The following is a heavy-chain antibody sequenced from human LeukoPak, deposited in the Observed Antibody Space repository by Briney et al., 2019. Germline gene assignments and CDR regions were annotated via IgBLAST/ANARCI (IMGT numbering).Heavy chain of an antibody. V-gene: IGHV3-30*18. J-gene: IGHJ4*02. D-gene: IGHD1-26*01. CDR2: ISYDGSNK. CDR3: AKDGPYSGSTESPFDY. Sequence: PGRSLRLSCAASGFTFSSYGMHWVRQAPGKGLEWVAVISYDGSNKYYADSVKGRFTISRDNSKNTLYLQMNSLRAGDTAVYYCAKDGPYSGSTESPFDYWGQGTLVTVSS. CDR1: GFTFSSYG.